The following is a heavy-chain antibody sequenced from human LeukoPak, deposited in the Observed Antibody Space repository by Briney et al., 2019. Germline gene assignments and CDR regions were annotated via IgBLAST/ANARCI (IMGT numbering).Heavy chain of an antibody. Sequence: PGGSLRLSCAASGFSFSNYWMSWVRQAPGKGLGWVANIKQDGSEKYYVDSVKGRFTISRDNAENSLYLQMNSLRAEDTAVYYCARDQQWLVPRYYYYGMDVWGQGTTVTVSS. V-gene: IGHV3-7*01. CDR2: IKQDGSEK. CDR3: ARDQQWLVPRYYYYGMDV. J-gene: IGHJ6*02. CDR1: GFSFSNYW. D-gene: IGHD6-19*01.